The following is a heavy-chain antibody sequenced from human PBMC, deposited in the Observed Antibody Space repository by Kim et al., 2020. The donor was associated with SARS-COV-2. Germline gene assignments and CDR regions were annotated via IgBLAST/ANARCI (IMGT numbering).Heavy chain of an antibody. Sequence: GESLKISCKGFGYSFSGHWITWVRQMPGKGLEWRGIIYPDDSNIRYSPSFRGRVIISVDKSITTAYLQLESLKASDTAMYYCARQGVTVHTLNSISFDPWGQGTLVTVSS. CDR3: ARQGVTVHTLNSISFDP. D-gene: IGHD2-21*02. J-gene: IGHJ5*02. CDR1: GYSFSGHW. CDR2: IYPDDSNI. V-gene: IGHV5-51*01.